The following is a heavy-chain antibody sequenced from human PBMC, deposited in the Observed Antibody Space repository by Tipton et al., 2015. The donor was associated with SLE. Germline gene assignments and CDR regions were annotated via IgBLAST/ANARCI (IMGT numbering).Heavy chain of an antibody. CDR3: ARDWLTGGEFDY. Sequence: SLRLSCAASGFTVSSNYMSWVRQAPGKGLEWVSVIYSGGSTYYADSVKGRFTISRDNAKNSLYLQMNSLRAEDTAVYYCARDWLTGGEFDYWGQGTLATVSS. D-gene: IGHD7-27*01. CDR1: GFTVSSNY. J-gene: IGHJ4*02. V-gene: IGHV3-53*01. CDR2: IYSGGST.